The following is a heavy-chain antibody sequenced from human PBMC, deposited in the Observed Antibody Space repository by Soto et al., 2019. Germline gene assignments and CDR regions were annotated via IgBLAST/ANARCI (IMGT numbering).Heavy chain of an antibody. CDR1: GYTFTSYY. CDR3: ARERFLVWFVYYYGMDV. CDR2: INPSGGST. V-gene: IGHV1-46*01. D-gene: IGHD3-3*01. Sequence: VKVSCKASGYTFTSYYMHWVRQSPGQGLEWMGIINPSGGSTSYAQKFQGRVTMTRDTSTSTVYMELSSLRSEDTAVYYCARERFLVWFVYYYGMDVWGQGTTVTVS. J-gene: IGHJ6*02.